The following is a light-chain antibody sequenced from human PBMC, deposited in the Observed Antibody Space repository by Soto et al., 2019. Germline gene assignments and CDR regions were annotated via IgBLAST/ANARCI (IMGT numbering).Light chain of an antibody. CDR3: QQGYSTPLT. CDR1: QTITTY. Sequence: DIQMPQSPSSLSASVGDRVTITCRASQTITTYLNWYQQKPGRAPKLLIFAASSLQSGVPPRFSGSGSGTDFTLTVSSLQPEDFATYFCQQGYSTPLTFGGGTKVDIK. CDR2: AAS. J-gene: IGKJ4*01. V-gene: IGKV1-39*01.